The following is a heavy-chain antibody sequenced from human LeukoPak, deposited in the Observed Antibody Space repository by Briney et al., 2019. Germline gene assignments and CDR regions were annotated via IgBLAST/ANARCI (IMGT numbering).Heavy chain of an antibody. CDR1: GDSISSSSYY. V-gene: IGHV4-39*01. Sequence: SETPSLTCTVSGDSISSSSYYWGWPRQPPGKGLEWIGSIYYSGSTYYNPSLKSRVTISVDTSKNQFSLKLSSVTAEDTAVYYCASLRITIFGVVIIEYYFDYWGQGTLVTVSS. CDR2: IYYSGST. CDR3: ASLRITIFGVVIIEYYFDY. J-gene: IGHJ4*02. D-gene: IGHD3-3*01.